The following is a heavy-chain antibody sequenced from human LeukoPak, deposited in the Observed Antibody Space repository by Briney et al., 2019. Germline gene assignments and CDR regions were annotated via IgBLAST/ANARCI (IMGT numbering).Heavy chain of an antibody. CDR3: ARDLWTAADY. CDR1: GYTFTSYG. J-gene: IGHJ4*02. D-gene: IGHD2/OR15-2a*01. V-gene: IGHV1-18*01. CDR2: ISAYNGNT. Sequence: GASVKVSCKASGYTFTSYGISWVRQAPGQGVEWMGWISAYNGNTNYAPKLQGRVTMTTDTSTSTAYMELRSLRSDDKAVYYCARDLWTAADYWGQGTLVTVSS.